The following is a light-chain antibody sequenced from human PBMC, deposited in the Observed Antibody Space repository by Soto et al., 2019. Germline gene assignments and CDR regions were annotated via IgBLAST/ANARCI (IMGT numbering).Light chain of an antibody. Sequence: EIVLKQSPATLSLSPGERATLSCRASQSVSSYLAWYHQKPGQAPRLLIYDASNRATGIPARFSGSGSGTDFTLTISSLEPEDFAVYYCQQRSNWPITFGQGTDWRL. J-gene: IGKJ5*01. CDR2: DAS. V-gene: IGKV3-11*01. CDR1: QSVSSY. CDR3: QQRSNWPIT.